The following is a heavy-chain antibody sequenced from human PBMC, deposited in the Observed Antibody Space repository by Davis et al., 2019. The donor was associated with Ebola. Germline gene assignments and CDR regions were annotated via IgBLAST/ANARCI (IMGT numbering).Heavy chain of an antibody. J-gene: IGHJ4*02. Sequence: SETLSLTCAVSGGSINSGTYSWSWIRQPPGKGLEWIGLISHSGNTWYNLSLKSRVIISVDKSENHFSLKLSSVTAADTAVYYCARYFDWLGFDYWGQGTLVTVSS. CDR2: ISHSGNT. D-gene: IGHD3-9*01. CDR1: GGSINSGTYS. V-gene: IGHV4-30-2*01. CDR3: ARYFDWLGFDY.